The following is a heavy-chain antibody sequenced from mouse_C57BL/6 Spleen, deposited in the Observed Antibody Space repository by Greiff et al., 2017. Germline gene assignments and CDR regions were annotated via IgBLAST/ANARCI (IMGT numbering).Heavy chain of an antibody. CDR2: INPSNGGT. CDR3: ARCPGTSSFYYAMDY. V-gene: IGHV1-53*01. CDR1: GYTFTSYW. Sequence: VQLQQPGTELVKPGASVKLSCKASGYTFTSYWMHWVKQRPGQGLEWIGNINPSNGGTNYNEKFKSKATLTVDKSSSTAYMQLSSLTSEDSAVYDCARCPGTSSFYYAMDYWGQGTSVTVSS. J-gene: IGHJ4*01. D-gene: IGHD1-1*01.